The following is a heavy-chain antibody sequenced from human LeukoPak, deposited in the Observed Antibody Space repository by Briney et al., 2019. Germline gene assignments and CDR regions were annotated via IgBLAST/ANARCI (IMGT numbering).Heavy chain of an antibody. CDR1: GYTFTSYY. J-gene: IGHJ3*02. CDR2: INPSGGST. CDR3: AREVHDSSGYYYGDAFDI. V-gene: IGHV1-46*01. D-gene: IGHD3-22*01. Sequence: ASVKVSCKASGYTFTSYYMHWVRQAPGQGLEWMGIINPSGGSTSYAQKFQGRVTMTRDTSTSTVYMELSSLRSEDTAVYYCAREVHDSSGYYYGDAFDIWGQGTIVTVSS.